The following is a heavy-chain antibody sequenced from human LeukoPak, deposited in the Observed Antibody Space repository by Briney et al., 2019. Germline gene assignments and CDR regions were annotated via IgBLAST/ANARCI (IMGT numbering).Heavy chain of an antibody. V-gene: IGHV4-39*01. J-gene: IGHJ4*02. CDR3: ARRDSGSYYVDY. D-gene: IGHD1-26*01. Sequence: SETLSLTCTVSGGSISSSSYYWRWIRQPPGKGLEWIGSIYYRGSTYYTPTLNSRVTISVDTSKNQFSLKPSSVTAADTAVYYCARRDSGSYYVDYWGQGTLVTVSS. CDR2: IYYRGST. CDR1: GGSISSSSYY.